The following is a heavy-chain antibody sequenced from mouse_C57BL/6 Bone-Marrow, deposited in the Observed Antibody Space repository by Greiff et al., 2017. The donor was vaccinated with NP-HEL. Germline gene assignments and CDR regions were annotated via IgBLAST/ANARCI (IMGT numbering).Heavy chain of an antibody. CDR2: IDPANGNT. V-gene: IGHV14-3*01. D-gene: IGHD1-1*01. CDR3: ARSTTVVAKNYAMDY. J-gene: IGHJ4*01. Sequence: VQLKESVAELVRPGASVKLSCTASGFNIKNTYMHWVKQRPEQGLEWIGRIDPANGNTKYAPKFQGKATITADTSSNTAYLQLSSLTSEDTAIYYCARSTTVVAKNYAMDYWGQGTSVTVSS. CDR1: GFNIKNTY.